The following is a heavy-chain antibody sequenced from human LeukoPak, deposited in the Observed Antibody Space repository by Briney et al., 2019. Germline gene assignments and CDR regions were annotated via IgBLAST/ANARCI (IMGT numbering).Heavy chain of an antibody. J-gene: IGHJ4*02. D-gene: IGHD6-13*01. Sequence: GGSLRLSCAASGFIFSPYAMSWVRQAPGKGLEWVSAIDISGGHTYYADSVRGRFTISRDNAKNSLYLQMNSLRAEDTAVYYCARAAAAGLYYFDYWGRGTLVTVSS. CDR3: ARAAAAGLYYFDY. CDR1: GFIFSPYA. V-gene: IGHV3-21*01. CDR2: IDISGGHT.